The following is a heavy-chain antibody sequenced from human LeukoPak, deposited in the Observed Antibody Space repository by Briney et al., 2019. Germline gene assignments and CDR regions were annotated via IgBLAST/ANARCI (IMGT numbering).Heavy chain of an antibody. V-gene: IGHV3-30*02. CDR2: IRYDGSNK. J-gene: IGHJ4*02. Sequence: GGSLRLSCAASGFTFSNYGMHWVRQAPGKGLEWVAFIRYDGSNKYYADSVKGRFTISRDNSKNTLYLQMNSLRAEDTAVYYCATDCSSTSCDIDYWGQGTLVTVSS. D-gene: IGHD2-2*02. CDR1: GFTFSNYG. CDR3: ATDCSSTSCDIDY.